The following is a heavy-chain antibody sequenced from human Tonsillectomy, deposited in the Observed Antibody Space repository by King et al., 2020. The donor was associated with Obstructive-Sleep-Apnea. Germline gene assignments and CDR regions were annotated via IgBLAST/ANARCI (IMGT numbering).Heavy chain of an antibody. Sequence: QLVQSGAEVKKPGASVKVSCKASGYTFTGYYMYWVRQAPGQGLEWMGWINPKSGGTNYGQKFRGRVTMTRDTSISPAYMGLSRLRSDDTAVYYCARGPVVVVAATVDWFDSWGQGTRVTVSS. CDR1: GYTFTGYY. V-gene: IGHV1-2*02. CDR3: ARGPVVVVAATVDWFDS. CDR2: INPKSGGT. D-gene: IGHD2-15*01. J-gene: IGHJ5*01.